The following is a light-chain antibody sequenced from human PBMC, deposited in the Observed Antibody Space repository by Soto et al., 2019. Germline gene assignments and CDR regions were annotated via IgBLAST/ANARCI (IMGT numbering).Light chain of an antibody. CDR2: DAS. J-gene: IGKJ1*01. V-gene: IGKV1-5*01. Sequence: DIQLTQSPSAPSGSVGDLVTLTCRASQTISSWLAWYQQKPGEGPKLLIHDASSLESGVPSRFSGSGSATEFSLTISSLESGDSGTYHCQQYATYAPSTFGQGTKVDIK. CDR3: QQYATYAPST. CDR1: QTISSW.